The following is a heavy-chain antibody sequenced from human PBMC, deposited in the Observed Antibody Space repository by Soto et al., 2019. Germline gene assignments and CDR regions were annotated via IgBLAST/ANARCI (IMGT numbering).Heavy chain of an antibody. CDR2: IYYSGGT. Sequence: QLQLQESGPGLVKPSETLSLTCTVSSGSISSSNHYWGWIRQTPGKGLEWIGNIYYSGGTFYNSSLKSRVTLSVDPSKNQLSRNLTSVSAADTAVYYCARSSYGSGVDLWGQGTLVTVSS. V-gene: IGHV4-39*01. D-gene: IGHD3-10*01. J-gene: IGHJ5*02. CDR3: ARSSYGSGVDL. CDR1: SGSISSSNHY.